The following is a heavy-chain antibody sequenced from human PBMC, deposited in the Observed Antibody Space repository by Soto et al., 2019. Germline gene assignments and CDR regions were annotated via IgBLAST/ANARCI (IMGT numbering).Heavy chain of an antibody. CDR1: GGSFSGYY. D-gene: IGHD3-10*01. CDR2: INHSGST. J-gene: IGHJ6*02. Sequence: SETLSLTCAVYGGSFSGYYWSWIRQPPGKGLEWIGEINHSGSTNYNPSLKSRVTISVDTSKNQFSLKLSSVTAADTAVYYCARRRITMVRGVRYGMDAWGQGTTVTVSS. CDR3: ARRRITMVRGVRYGMDA. V-gene: IGHV4-34*01.